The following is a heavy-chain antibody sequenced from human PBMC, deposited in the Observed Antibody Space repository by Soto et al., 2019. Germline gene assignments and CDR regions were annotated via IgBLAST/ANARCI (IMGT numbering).Heavy chain of an antibody. CDR1: GFTFDDYA. D-gene: IGHD3-10*01. CDR2: ISWNSGSI. J-gene: IGHJ6*04. V-gene: IGHV3-9*01. CDR3: TGYYYGSGEMDV. Sequence: GGSLRLSCAASGFTFDDYAMHWVRQAPGKGLEWVSGISWNSGSIGYADSVKGRFTISRDNAKNSLYLQMNSLRAEDTALYYCTGYYYGSGEMDVWGKGTTVTVSS.